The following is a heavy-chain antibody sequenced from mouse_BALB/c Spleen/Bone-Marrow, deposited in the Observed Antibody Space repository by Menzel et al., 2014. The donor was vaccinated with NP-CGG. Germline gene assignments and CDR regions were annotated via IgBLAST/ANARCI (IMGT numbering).Heavy chain of an antibody. J-gene: IGHJ4*01. CDR1: GYTFTSYW. D-gene: IGHD2-1*01. Sequence: VQLQQSGAELARPRASVKSSCKASGYTFTSYWMQRVKQRPGQGLEWIGAIYPGDGDTRYTQKFRGKATLTADKSSNTAYMQLSSLTSEDSAVYFCASPYGNYDAMDYWGQGTSVTVSS. V-gene: IGHV1-87*01. CDR2: IYPGDGDT. CDR3: ASPYGNYDAMDY.